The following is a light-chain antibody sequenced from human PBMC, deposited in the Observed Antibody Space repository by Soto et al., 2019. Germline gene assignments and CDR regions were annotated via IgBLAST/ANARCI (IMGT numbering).Light chain of an antibody. Sequence: EIVMTQSPDTLSVSPGERATLSCRASQRISSNLAWYQQKPSQAPRLLIYGASTRATGVPARFSGSGSETDFTLTISNLQSEDCAVYYCQHYNNWPPYTFGQGTKLEIK. J-gene: IGKJ2*01. CDR3: QHYNNWPPYT. V-gene: IGKV3D-15*01. CDR1: QRISSN. CDR2: GAS.